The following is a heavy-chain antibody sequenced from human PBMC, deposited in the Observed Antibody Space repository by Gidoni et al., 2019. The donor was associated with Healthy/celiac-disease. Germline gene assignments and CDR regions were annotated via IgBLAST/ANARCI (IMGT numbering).Heavy chain of an antibody. CDR3: ARGSAARPLDY. J-gene: IGHJ4*02. CDR1: GFTFSSSG. Sequence: SCAASGFTFSSSGMHWVRQAPGKGLEWVAVIWFDGSNKYYADSVKCRFTISRDNSKNTVYLKMSSLRAEDTAVYYCARGSAARPLDYWGQGALVTVSS. CDR2: IWFDGSNK. V-gene: IGHV3-33*01. D-gene: IGHD6-6*01.